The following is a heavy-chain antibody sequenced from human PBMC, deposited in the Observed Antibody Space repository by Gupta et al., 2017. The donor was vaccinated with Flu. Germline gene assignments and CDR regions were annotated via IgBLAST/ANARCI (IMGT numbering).Heavy chain of an antibody. CDR3: ARDFDWAFQH. J-gene: IGHJ1*01. D-gene: IGHD3-9*01. V-gene: IGHV3-48*02. CDR2: IGSGGNT. CDR1: GVTISGCH. Sequence: EVQLVESGGGLVQPGGSLRLSCAVSGVTISGCHMNWVRQAPGRGLEWLSYIGSGGNTDYADSVRGRFTISRDNAKNSLYLQMNSLRDEDTAGYYGARDFDWAFQHWGQGILVTVSS.